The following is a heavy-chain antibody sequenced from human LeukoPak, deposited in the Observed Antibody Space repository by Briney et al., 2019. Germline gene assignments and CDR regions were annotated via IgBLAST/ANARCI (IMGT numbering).Heavy chain of an antibody. D-gene: IGHD3-3*01. CDR1: GGTFSSYA. Sequence: WASVKVSCKASGGTFSSYAISWVRQAPGQGLEWMGGIIPIFGTANYAQKFQGRVTITADESTGTAYVELSSLRSEDTAVYYCARGFKRGFWSGYGQYYFDYWGQGTLVTVSS. CDR3: ARGFKRGFWSGYGQYYFDY. CDR2: IIPIFGTA. J-gene: IGHJ4*02. V-gene: IGHV1-69*13.